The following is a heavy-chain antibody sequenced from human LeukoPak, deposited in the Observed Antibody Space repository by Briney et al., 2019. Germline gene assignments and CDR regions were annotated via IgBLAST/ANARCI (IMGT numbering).Heavy chain of an antibody. J-gene: IGHJ4*02. D-gene: IGHD3-22*01. Sequence: ASVKVSCRASGYTFTTYGISRGRQAPGQGLEGMGWISVYSGNTNYAQKLQGRVTMTTDTSTSTAYMELRSLRSDDTAVYYCARKEVDSSGYFLNFDYWGQGTLVTVSS. CDR3: ARKEVDSSGYFLNFDY. V-gene: IGHV1-18*01. CDR1: GYTFTTYG. CDR2: ISVYSGNT.